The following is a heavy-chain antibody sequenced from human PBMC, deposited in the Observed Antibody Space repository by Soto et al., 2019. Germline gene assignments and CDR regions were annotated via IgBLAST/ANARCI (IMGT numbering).Heavy chain of an antibody. J-gene: IGHJ3*02. D-gene: IGHD6-19*01. Sequence: GGSLRLSCAASGFTFSSYWMHWVRQAPGKGLVWVSRINSDGSSTSYADSVKGRFTISRDNAKNTLYLQMNSLRAEDTAVYYCARDRGWLAHSDAFDIWGQGTMVTVSS. V-gene: IGHV3-74*01. CDR1: GFTFSSYW. CDR2: INSDGSST. CDR3: ARDRGWLAHSDAFDI.